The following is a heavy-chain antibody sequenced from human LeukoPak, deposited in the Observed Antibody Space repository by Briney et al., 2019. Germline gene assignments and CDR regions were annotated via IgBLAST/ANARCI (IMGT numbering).Heavy chain of an antibody. CDR2: IYNSGST. CDR1: GGSISSYY. D-gene: IGHD6-13*01. J-gene: IGHJ4*02. CDR3: ARLRAAAGLDY. V-gene: IGHV4-59*01. Sequence: SETLSLTCTVSGGSISSYYWSWIRRPPGKGLEWIGYIYNSGSTNHNPSLKSRVTTSVDTSKNQVSLKLSSVTAADTAVYYCARLRAAAGLDYWGQGTLVTVSS.